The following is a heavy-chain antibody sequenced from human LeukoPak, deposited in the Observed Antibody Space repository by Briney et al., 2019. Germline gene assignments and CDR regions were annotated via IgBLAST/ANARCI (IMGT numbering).Heavy chain of an antibody. Sequence: SETLSLTCTVSGGSTRTTSYYWAWIRQPPGKGLEWIGTIYHSGSTYYNPSLKSRVTVSVDTSKNQFYLILSSVTAADTTVYYCARHGGFNTPIDYWGQGTLVTVSS. CDR3: ARHGGFNTPIDY. D-gene: IGHD2-15*01. J-gene: IGHJ4*02. CDR2: IYHSGST. CDR1: GGSTRTTSYY. V-gene: IGHV4-39*01.